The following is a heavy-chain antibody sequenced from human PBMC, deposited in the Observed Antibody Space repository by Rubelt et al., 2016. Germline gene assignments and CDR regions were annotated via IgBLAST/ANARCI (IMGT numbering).Heavy chain of an antibody. Sequence: GKGHEWVANIKFDEIETYSVDSVKGRFTISRDNAKNSLFLQMNSLRAEDTAVYYCARDFIVVVAGPVAYLDPWGQGTLVTVSS. V-gene: IGHV3-7*03. J-gene: IGHJ5*02. CDR3: ARDFIVVVAGPVAYLDP. CDR2: IKFDEIET. D-gene: IGHD2-15*01.